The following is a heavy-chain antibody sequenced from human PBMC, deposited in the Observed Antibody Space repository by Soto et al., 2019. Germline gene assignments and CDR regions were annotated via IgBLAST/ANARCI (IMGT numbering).Heavy chain of an antibody. CDR3: AKVDWNGPLGAFDI. D-gene: IGHD1-1*01. J-gene: IGHJ3*02. V-gene: IGHV3-23*01. CDR2: ISGSGGST. CDR1: GFNFSSYA. Sequence: GGSLRLSCAASGFNFSSYAMSWVRQAPEKGLEWVSAISGSGGSTYYADSVKGRFTISRDNSKNTLYLQMNSLRAEDTAVYYCAKVDWNGPLGAFDIWGQGTMVTVSS.